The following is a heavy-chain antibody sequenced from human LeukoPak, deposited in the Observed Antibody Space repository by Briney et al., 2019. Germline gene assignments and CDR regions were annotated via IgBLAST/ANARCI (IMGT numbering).Heavy chain of an antibody. V-gene: IGHV3-30-3*01. CDR3: ARVGFTMIVVDHIDY. J-gene: IGHJ4*02. Sequence: PGGSLRLSCAASGFTFSSYAMHWVRQAPGKGLEWVAVISYDGSNKYYADSVKGRFTISRDNSKNTLYLQMNSLRAGDTAVYYCARVGFTMIVVDHIDYWGQGTLVTVSS. D-gene: IGHD3-22*01. CDR2: ISYDGSNK. CDR1: GFTFSSYA.